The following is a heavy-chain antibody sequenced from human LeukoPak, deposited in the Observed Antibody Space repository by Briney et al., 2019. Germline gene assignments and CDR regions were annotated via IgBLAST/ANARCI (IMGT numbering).Heavy chain of an antibody. CDR1: GFTFSSYA. CDR3: ARRIVVDDAFDI. CDR2: ISGSGGST. Sequence: PGGSLRLSCAASGFTFSSYAMSWVRQAPGKGLEWVSAISGSGGSTYYADSVKGRFTISRDNSKNTLYLQMNSLRAEDTAVYYCARRIVVDDAFDIWGQGTMVTVSS. J-gene: IGHJ3*02. V-gene: IGHV3-23*01. D-gene: IGHD3-22*01.